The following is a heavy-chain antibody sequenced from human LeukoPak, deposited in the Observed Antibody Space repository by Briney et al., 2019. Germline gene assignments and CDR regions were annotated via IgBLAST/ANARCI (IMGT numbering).Heavy chain of an antibody. Sequence: GGSLRLSCAASGFTFSSYWMHWVRQAPGKGLVWVSRINSDGSSTSYADSVKGRFTISRDNSKNTLYLQMNSLRAEDTAVYYCAKDSHPATTDSPYYYDSSGYYYGDYYFDYWGQGTLVTVSS. J-gene: IGHJ4*02. V-gene: IGHV3-74*01. CDR3: AKDSHPATTDSPYYYDSSGYYYGDYYFDY. D-gene: IGHD3-22*01. CDR1: GFTFSSYW. CDR2: INSDGSST.